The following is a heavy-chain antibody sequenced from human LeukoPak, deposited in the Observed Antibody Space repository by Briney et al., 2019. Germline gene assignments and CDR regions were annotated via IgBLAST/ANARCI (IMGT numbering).Heavy chain of an antibody. J-gene: IGHJ4*02. D-gene: IGHD4-11*01. CDR3: ARDPYMYYFDY. CDR2: IYYSGST. CDR1: GGSISSYY. Sequence: NPSETLSLTCTVSGGSISSYYWSWIRQPPGKGLEWIGYIYYSGSTNYNPSLKCRVTISVDTSKNQFSLKLSSVTAADTAVYYCARDPYMYYFDYWGQGTLVTVSS. V-gene: IGHV4-59*01.